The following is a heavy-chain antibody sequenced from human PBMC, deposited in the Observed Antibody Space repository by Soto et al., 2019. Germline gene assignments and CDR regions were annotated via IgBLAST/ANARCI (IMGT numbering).Heavy chain of an antibody. D-gene: IGHD6-19*01. CDR2: ANAYNGNT. J-gene: IGHJ4*02. V-gene: IGHV1-18*01. CDR3: AREAVSGRTGFDY. Sequence: PGQGLEWMGWANAYNGNTNYAQKFQGRVTMTTDTSTSTAYMELRSLRSDDTAVYYCAREAVSGRTGFDYWGQGTLVTVS.